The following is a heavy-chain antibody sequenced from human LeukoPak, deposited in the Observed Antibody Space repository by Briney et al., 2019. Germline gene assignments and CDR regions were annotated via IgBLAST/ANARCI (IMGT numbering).Heavy chain of an antibody. Sequence: GGSLRLSCAASGFTFSSYAMSWVRQAPGKGLEWVSYISSSSSTIYYADSVKGRFTISRDNAKNSLYLQMNSLRAEDTAVYYCARDGDYYDSSGYHHAFDIWGQGTMVTVSS. CDR2: ISSSSSTI. J-gene: IGHJ3*02. V-gene: IGHV3-48*01. D-gene: IGHD3-22*01. CDR1: GFTFSSYA. CDR3: ARDGDYYDSSGYHHAFDI.